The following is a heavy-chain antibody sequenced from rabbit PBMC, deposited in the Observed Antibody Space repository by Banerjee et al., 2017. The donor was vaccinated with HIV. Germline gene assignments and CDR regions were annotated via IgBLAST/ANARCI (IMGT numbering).Heavy chain of an antibody. D-gene: IGHD1-1*01. CDR1: GFSFSGSYW. CDR3: ARGAGSSGYPYYFNL. J-gene: IGHJ4*01. Sequence: EESGGDLVKPEGSLTLTCTASGFSFSGSYWICWVRQAPGKGLEWIGCIYTGSGHIYYASWAKGRFTISKTSSTTVTLQMTSLTVADTATYFCARGAGSSGYPYYFNLWGQGTLVTVS. CDR2: IYTGSGHI. V-gene: IGHV1S45*01.